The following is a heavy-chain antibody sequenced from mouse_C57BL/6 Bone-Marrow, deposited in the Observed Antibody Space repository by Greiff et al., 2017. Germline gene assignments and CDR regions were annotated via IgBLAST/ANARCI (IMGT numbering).Heavy chain of an antibody. CDR1: GFSLTSYA. V-gene: IGHV2-9-1*01. D-gene: IGHD2-3*01. CDR2: IWTGGGT. CDR3: ARIYDGYYDLGNYFDY. Sequence: VNVVESGPGLVAPSQSLSITCTVSGFSLTSYAISWVRQPPGKGLEWLGVIWTGGGTNYNSALKSRLSISKDNSKSQVFLKMNSLQTDDTARYYCARIYDGYYDLGNYFDYWGQGTTLTVSS. J-gene: IGHJ2*01.